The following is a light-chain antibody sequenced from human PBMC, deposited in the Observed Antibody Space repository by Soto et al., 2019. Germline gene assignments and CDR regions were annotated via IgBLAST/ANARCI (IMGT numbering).Light chain of an antibody. V-gene: IGKV1-5*01. Sequence: IQMTQSPSTLSASVGDRVTFTCRASQSITNRLAWYQQKPGQAPKLLIFDVSNLERGVPSRFSGSGSGTEFSLTISSLQPDDLATYYCQQYDDNWTFGQGTKVDIK. CDR1: QSITNR. CDR3: QQYDDNWT. CDR2: DVS. J-gene: IGKJ1*01.